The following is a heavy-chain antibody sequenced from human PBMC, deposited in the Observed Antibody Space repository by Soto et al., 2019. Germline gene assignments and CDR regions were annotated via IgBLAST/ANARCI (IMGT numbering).Heavy chain of an antibody. V-gene: IGHV1-24*01. CDR1: GYTLTELS. CDR2: FDPEDGET. D-gene: IGHD6-13*01. Sequence: ASVKVSCKVSGYTLTELSMHWVRQAPGKGLEWMGGFDPEDGETIYAQKFQGRVTVTEDTSTDTAYMELSSLRSEDTAVYYCATEYSSSLGGMDVWGQGTTVTVSS. CDR3: ATEYSSSLGGMDV. J-gene: IGHJ6*02.